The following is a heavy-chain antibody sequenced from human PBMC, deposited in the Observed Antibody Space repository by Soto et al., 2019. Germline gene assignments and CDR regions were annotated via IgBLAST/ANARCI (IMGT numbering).Heavy chain of an antibody. CDR3: AKQVTIYAVAPADY. CDR1: GFTFSNYV. D-gene: IGHD3-3*01. J-gene: IGHJ4*02. CDR2: MSGSGDDA. Sequence: EVQLLESGGGLVQPGGSLRVSCAASGFTFSNYVRSWVRQAPGKWLVWVLVMSGSGDDAYYADCVKCRFTISRDTYKNPLYLQMTSLRAQDTAVSFCAKQVTIYAVAPADYWGEGTQVAVSS. V-gene: IGHV3-23*01.